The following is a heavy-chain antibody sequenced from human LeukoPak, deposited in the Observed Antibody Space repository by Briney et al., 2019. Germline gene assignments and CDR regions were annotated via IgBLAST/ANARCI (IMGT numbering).Heavy chain of an antibody. J-gene: IGHJ4*02. CDR3: ARRTDHQAGGGY. V-gene: IGHV3-66*01. CDR1: GFTVSYNY. D-gene: IGHD3-16*01. CDR2: IYSVGTT. Sequence: PGGSLRLSCAASGFTVSYNYMSWVRQAPGKGLEWVSLIYSVGTTAYADSVKGRFTVSRDNSKNTLYLQMNSLRAEDTAIYYCARRTDHQAGGGYWGQGTLVTVSS.